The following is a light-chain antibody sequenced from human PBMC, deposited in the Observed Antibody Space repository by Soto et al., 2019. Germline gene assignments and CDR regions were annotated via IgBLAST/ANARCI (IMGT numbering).Light chain of an antibody. CDR1: SSNIGNNY. CDR2: DNN. J-gene: IGLJ3*02. V-gene: IGLV1-51*01. Sequence: QSVLTQPPSASAAPGQKVTISCSGSSSNIGNNYLSWYQQFPGTAPKLLIYDNNKRPSGIPDRFSGSKSGTSATLGITGLQTGDEADYYCGTWDSSLGAEVFGGGTKLTVL. CDR3: GTWDSSLGAEV.